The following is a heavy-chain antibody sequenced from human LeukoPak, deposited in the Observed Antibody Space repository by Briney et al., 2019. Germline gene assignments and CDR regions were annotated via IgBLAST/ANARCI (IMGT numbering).Heavy chain of an antibody. D-gene: IGHD6-6*01. CDR2: INHSGST. Sequence: KPSETLSLTCTVSGGSISSSSYYWSWIRQPPGKGLEWIGEINHSGSTNYNPSLKSRVTISVDTSKNQFSLKLSSVTAADTAVYYCARGLIAARPGYCWFDPWGQGTLVTVSS. J-gene: IGHJ5*02. CDR1: GGSISSSSYY. CDR3: ARGLIAARPGYCWFDP. V-gene: IGHV4-39*07.